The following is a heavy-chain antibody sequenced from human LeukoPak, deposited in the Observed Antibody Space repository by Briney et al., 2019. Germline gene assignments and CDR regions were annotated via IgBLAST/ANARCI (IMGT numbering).Heavy chain of an antibody. J-gene: IGHJ4*02. V-gene: IGHV1-46*04. CDR1: GYTFTSND. CDR3: APKVLRSGYSYGFGNY. Sequence: ASVKVSCKAFGYTFTSNDMHWVRQAPGQGPEWMGVISPSGGSTTYAQKLQGRVTLTRDMSTSTDYLELSSLRSEDTAVYYCAPKVLRSGYSYGFGNYWGQGTLVTVSS. D-gene: IGHD5-18*01. CDR2: ISPSGGST.